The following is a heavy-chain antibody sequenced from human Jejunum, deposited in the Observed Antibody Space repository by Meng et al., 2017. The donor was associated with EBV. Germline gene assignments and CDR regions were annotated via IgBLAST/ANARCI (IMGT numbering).Heavy chain of an antibody. J-gene: IGHJ4*02. D-gene: IGHD3-22*01. Sequence: QITVKESGPTLVKPTQTLTLTCTFCGFSLSTSAVGVGWIRQPPEKALEWLALIYGGDDKQYSPSLKSRLTITMDTSKTQVVLTMIDMDPVDTATYYCAHRVRDTVNFDYWGQGTLVTVSS. V-gene: IGHV2-5*02. CDR3: AHRVRDTVNFDY. CDR1: GFSLSTSAVG. CDR2: IYGGDDK.